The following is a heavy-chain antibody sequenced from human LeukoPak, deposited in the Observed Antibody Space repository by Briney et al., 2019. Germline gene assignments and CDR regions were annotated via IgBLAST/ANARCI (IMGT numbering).Heavy chain of an antibody. Sequence: GGSLRLSCEASGFIVSNNYMSWVRQAPGKGLEWVSVIYSGSKTYYADSVKGRFTISRDSSKNTLYLQMNSLRDEDTAIYYCARGVTITGDYYWGQGTLVTVSS. V-gene: IGHV3-66*01. D-gene: IGHD5-12*01. CDR3: ARGVTITGDYY. J-gene: IGHJ4*02. CDR1: GFIVSNNY. CDR2: IYSGSKT.